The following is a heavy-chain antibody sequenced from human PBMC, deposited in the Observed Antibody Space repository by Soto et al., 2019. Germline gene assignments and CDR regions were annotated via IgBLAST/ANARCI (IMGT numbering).Heavy chain of an antibody. D-gene: IGHD3-22*01. J-gene: IGHJ5*02. CDR1: GGSINNYR. CDR3: APYYYDSSGYYGNWFDP. Sequence: SETLSLTCTVSGGSINNYRWSWIRQSAEKGLEWIGRIFSSGSTNYNPSLKGRVTISVDTSKNQFSLKLSSVTAADTAVYYCAPYYYDSSGYYGNWFDPWGQGTLVTVSS. V-gene: IGHV4-4*07. CDR2: IFSSGST.